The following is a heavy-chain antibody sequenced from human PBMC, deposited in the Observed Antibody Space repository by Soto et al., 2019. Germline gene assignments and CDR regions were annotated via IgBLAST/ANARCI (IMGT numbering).Heavy chain of an antibody. J-gene: IGHJ6*02. Sequence: ASVKVSCKASGYTFTSYGISWVRQAPGQGLELMGWISAYNGNTNYAQKLQGRVTMTTDTSTSTAYMELRSLRSDGKAVYYCQGDAVGATIYCYLGMDVCGDGTTVTVS. CDR2: ISAYNGNT. CDR3: QGDAVGATIYCYLGMDV. CDR1: GYTFTSYG. V-gene: IGHV1-18*01. D-gene: IGHD1-26*01.